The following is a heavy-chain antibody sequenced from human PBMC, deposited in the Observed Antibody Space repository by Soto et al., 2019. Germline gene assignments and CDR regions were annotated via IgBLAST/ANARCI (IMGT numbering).Heavy chain of an antibody. J-gene: IGHJ6*02. CDR1: GYTFTSYD. CDR3: ARGCDSSSWYVHYYYYGMDV. CDR2: MNPNSGNT. V-gene: IGHV1-8*01. D-gene: IGHD6-13*01. Sequence: QVQLVQSGAEVKKPGASVKVSCKASGYTFTSYDINWVRQATGQGLEWMGWMNPNSGNTGYAQKFQGRVTMTRNTSISTAYMELSSMRSEDTAVYYCARGCDSSSWYVHYYYYGMDVWGQGTTVTVSS.